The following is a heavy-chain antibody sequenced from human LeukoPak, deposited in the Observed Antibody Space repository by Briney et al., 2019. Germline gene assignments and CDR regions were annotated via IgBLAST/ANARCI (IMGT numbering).Heavy chain of an antibody. CDR1: GFSFANSV. CDR2: ISGSGDRT. D-gene: IGHD6-13*01. J-gene: IGHJ4*02. Sequence: PGGSLRLSCAASGFSFANSVISWIRRAPGKGPEWVSAISGSGDRTDYADSVRGRFTISRDNSKSTLYLQMNSLRVEDTAIYYCAIREPIGYWGQGSLVTVSP. CDR3: AIREPIGY. V-gene: IGHV3-23*01.